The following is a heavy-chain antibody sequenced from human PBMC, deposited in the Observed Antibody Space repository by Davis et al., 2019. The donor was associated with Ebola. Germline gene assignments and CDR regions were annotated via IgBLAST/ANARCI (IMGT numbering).Heavy chain of an antibody. V-gene: IGHV1-69*13. CDR1: GGTFSSYA. CDR2: IIPIFGTT. J-gene: IGHJ4*02. Sequence: SVKVSCKASGGTFSSYAISWVRQAPAQGLEWMGGIIPIFGTTNYAQNFQGRVTITADESTSTAYMELSSLRSEDTAVYYCARGLYGDYVLDYWGQGTLVTVSS. D-gene: IGHD4-17*01. CDR3: ARGLYGDYVLDY.